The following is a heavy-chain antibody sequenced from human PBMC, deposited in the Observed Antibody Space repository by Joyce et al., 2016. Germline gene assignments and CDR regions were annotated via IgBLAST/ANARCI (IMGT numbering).Heavy chain of an antibody. CDR3: ARGGTSSDHYFFYTLDV. D-gene: IGHD1-14*01. CDR1: GGAFSNFT. J-gene: IGHJ6*02. CDR2: SIPFFGAA. Sequence: QVLLVQSGATVKRPGSSLRVSCKSSGGAFSNFTVNWVRQAPGQRLGWVGGSIPFFGAAKYAEHFQGRVTLTADLSTRTAYMELSDLTSADTAVYYCARGGTSSDHYFFYTLDVWGPGTTVIVSS. V-gene: IGHV1-69*12.